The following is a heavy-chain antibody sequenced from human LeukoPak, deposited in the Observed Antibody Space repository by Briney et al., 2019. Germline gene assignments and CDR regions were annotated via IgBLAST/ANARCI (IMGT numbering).Heavy chain of an antibody. CDR3: ARDGGAIDY. V-gene: IGHV4-59*01. Sequence: TSETLSLTCTVSGGSISSYYWSWIRQPPGKGLEWIGYIYYSGSTNYNPSLKSRVTISVDTSKNQFSLKLSSVTAADTAVYYCARDGGAIDYWGQGTLVTVSS. CDR2: IYYSGST. J-gene: IGHJ4*02. D-gene: IGHD1-26*01. CDR1: GGSISSYY.